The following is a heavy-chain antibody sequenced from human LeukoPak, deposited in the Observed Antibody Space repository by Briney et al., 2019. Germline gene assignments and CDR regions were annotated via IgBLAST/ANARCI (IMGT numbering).Heavy chain of an antibody. J-gene: IGHJ5*02. CDR3: ARVTGNNWFDP. D-gene: IGHD1-20*01. Sequence: GRSLRLSCVASGFTFDDYAMHWVRQAPGEGLEWVSGISWTSGSIVYADSVKGRFTISRDNAKNSLYLQMNSPRAEDTAFYYCARVTGNNWFDPWGQGTLVTVSS. CDR1: GFTFDDYA. V-gene: IGHV3-9*01. CDR2: ISWTSGSI.